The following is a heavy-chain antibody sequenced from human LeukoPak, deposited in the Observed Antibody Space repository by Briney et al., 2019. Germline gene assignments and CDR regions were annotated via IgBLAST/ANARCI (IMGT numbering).Heavy chain of an antibody. CDR1: RFTFSSYW. Sequence: GGSLRLSCAASRFTFSSYWMNWVRQAPGKGLEWVANINQNGNEKYYVDSVKGRFTISRDNAKNSLYLQMNSLRAEDTAIYYCTRVGYIDEGIDYWGQGTLVTVSS. D-gene: IGHD5-24*01. J-gene: IGHJ4*02. V-gene: IGHV3-7*04. CDR3: TRVGYIDEGIDY. CDR2: INQNGNEK.